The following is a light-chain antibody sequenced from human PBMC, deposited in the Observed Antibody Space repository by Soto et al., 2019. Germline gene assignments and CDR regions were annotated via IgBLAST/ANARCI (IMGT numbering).Light chain of an antibody. CDR3: QQYNNWPTWT. V-gene: IGKV3-15*01. CDR1: QSVSSY. CDR2: GAS. J-gene: IGKJ1*01. Sequence: EIELTQSPATLSLSPGERXPLXGKASQSVSSYLAWYQQKPGQAPRLLLYGASTRATGIPARFSGSGSGTEFTLPISSLQSEDFAVYYCQQYNNWPTWTFGQGTKVDIK.